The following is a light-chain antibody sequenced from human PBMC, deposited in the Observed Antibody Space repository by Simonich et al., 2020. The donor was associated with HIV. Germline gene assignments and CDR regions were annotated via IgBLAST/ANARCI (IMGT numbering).Light chain of an antibody. CDR3: QQYYDTPWT. V-gene: IGKV4-1*01. Sequence: DIMMTQSPDSLAVSLGERATINYKSSQSLLYSSNNKNYLAWYQQKPGQPPKLLIYWTSTRESGVPDRFSGSGSGTDFTLTISSLQAEDVAVYYCQQYYDTPWTFGQGTKLEI. J-gene: IGKJ1*01. CDR1: QSLLYSSNNKNY. CDR2: WTS.